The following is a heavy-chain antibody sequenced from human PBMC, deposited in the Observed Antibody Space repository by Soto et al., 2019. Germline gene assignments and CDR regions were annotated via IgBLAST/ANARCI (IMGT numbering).Heavy chain of an antibody. V-gene: IGHV4-59*02. CDR1: GGSVNTYY. CDR2: IYSSGST. Sequence: PSETLSLTCSVSGGSVNTYYWSWIRQPPGKGLEWIGYIYSSGSTNYNPSLKSRVTISVDTSKNQFSLKLSSVTAADTAVYYCARGIEGWYQGRYYYGMDVWGQGTTVTVSS. CDR3: ARGIEGWYQGRYYYGMDV. D-gene: IGHD6-19*01. J-gene: IGHJ6*02.